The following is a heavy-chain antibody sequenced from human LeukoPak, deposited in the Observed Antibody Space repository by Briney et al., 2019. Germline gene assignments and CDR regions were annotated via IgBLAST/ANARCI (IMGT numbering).Heavy chain of an antibody. D-gene: IGHD6-13*01. Sequence: GESLKISCKGSGYSFTSYWIAWVRQLPGKGLEWMRIMYPGDSDPRYSPSFQGQVTISADKSISTAYLQWSSLKASDTAMYYCARRVGSSSWFFDYWGQGTLVTVSS. CDR1: GYSFTSYW. J-gene: IGHJ4*02. CDR2: MYPGDSDP. V-gene: IGHV5-51*01. CDR3: ARRVGSSSWFFDY.